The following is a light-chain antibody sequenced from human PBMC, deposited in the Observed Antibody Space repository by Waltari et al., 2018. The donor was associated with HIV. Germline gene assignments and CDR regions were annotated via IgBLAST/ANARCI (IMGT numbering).Light chain of an antibody. CDR1: ALPKQY. CDR3: QSTDRSGTFVV. CDR2: KDS. V-gene: IGLV3-25*03. J-gene: IGLJ2*01. Sequence: SYELTQPPSVSVSPGQTARITCSGDALPKQYAYWYQQKPGQAPVVLIYKDSGRPAWIPERLSGSSSGTTVTLTISGVQAEDEADYYCQSTDRSGTFVVFGGGTKLTVL.